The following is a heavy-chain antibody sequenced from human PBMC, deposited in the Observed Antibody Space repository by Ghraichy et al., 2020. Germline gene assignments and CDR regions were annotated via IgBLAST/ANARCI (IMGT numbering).Heavy chain of an antibody. CDR3: ARDRRYCGNNCYLYYYYGMDL. D-gene: IGHD2-21*01. CDR1: GVSVSSNQ. V-gene: IGHV3-53*01. CDR2: LYSDGSG. Sequence: ESLNISCAASGVSVSSNQMAWVRQAPGKGLEWVSILYSDGSGFYADTVRGRFTISRDESKNTLYLQMNSLRVEDTAVYYCARDRRYCGNNCYLYYYYGMDLWGRGTTVTVSS. J-gene: IGHJ6*02.